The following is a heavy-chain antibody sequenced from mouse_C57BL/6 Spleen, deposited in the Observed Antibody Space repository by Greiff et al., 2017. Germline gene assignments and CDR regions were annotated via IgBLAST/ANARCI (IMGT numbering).Heavy chain of an antibody. CDR3: ARREITTVRGFDY. CDR2: ISYDGSN. D-gene: IGHD1-1*01. V-gene: IGHV3-6*01. CDR1: GYSITSGYY. Sequence: ESGPGLVKPSQSLSLTCSVTGYSITSGYYWNWIRQFPGNKLEWMGYISYDGSNNYNPSLKNRISITRDTSKNQFFLKLNSGTTEDTATYCGARREITTVRGFDYGGQGTTLTVSS. J-gene: IGHJ2*01.